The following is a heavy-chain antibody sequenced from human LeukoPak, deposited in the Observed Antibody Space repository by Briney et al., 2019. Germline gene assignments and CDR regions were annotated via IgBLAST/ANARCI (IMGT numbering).Heavy chain of an antibody. CDR3: ARGISPYYYDSSGYPFQH. Sequence: SETLSLTCAVSGGSISSYYWSWIRRPPGKGLEWIGYIDYSGSANYNPSLKSRVAISVDTSKNQFSLKLSSVTAADTAIYYCARGISPYYYDSSGYPFQHWGQGTLLTVSS. CDR2: IDYSGSA. V-gene: IGHV4-59*01. J-gene: IGHJ1*01. CDR1: GGSISSYY. D-gene: IGHD3-22*01.